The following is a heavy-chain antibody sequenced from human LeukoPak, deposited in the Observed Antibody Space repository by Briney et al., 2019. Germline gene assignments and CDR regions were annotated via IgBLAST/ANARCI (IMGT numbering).Heavy chain of an antibody. D-gene: IGHD5-12*01. V-gene: IGHV3-74*01. Sequence: GGSLRLSCEASGLTFSNSWMRWGRQIPGEGLVWVSRMYGDMRDISYADSAKGRFPIPRDNAKNTVYLQTNSLRGEDTAGDYCERDLGLRGSTWGEGTLVTVSS. CDR2: MYGDMRDI. J-gene: IGHJ5*02. CDR3: ERDLGLRGST. CDR1: GLTFSNSW.